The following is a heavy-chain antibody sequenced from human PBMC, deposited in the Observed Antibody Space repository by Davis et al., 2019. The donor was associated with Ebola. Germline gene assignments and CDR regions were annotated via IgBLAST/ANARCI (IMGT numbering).Heavy chain of an antibody. J-gene: IGHJ4*02. V-gene: IGHV3-23*01. D-gene: IGHD1-26*01. CDR3: AKVVGTTKKYFDY. CDR2: ISGSGGST. Sequence: GESLKISCAASGFTFSSYAMSWVRQAPGKGLEWVSAISGSGGSTFYADSVKGRFTISRDNSKNTLYLQMNSLRAEDTAVYYCAKVVGTTKKYFDYWGQGTLVPVSS. CDR1: GFTFSSYA.